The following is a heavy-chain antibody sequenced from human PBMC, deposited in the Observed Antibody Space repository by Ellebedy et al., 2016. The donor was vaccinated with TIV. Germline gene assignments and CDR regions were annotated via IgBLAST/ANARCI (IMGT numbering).Heavy chain of an antibody. CDR2: IRSKDNNYAT. V-gene: IGHV3-73*01. D-gene: IGHD3-9*01. CDR3: TARYFEGPAVFDI. J-gene: IGHJ3*02. CDR1: GFAFSGSA. Sequence: GESLKISCAASGFAFSGSAMHWVRQASGRGLEWVGRIRSKDNNYATAYAASVKGRFTASRDDSKNTAYLQMNSLKTEDTAVYYCTARYFEGPAVFDIWGQGAMVTVSS.